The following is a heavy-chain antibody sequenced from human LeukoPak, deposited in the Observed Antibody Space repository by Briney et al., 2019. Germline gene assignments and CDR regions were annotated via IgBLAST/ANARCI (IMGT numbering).Heavy chain of an antibody. Sequence: GESLKISCKGSGYSFTTYWVGWVRQMPGKGLEWMGIIFPGDSDARYSPSFQGQVTISADKSVSTAYLQWSSLKASDTAMYYCARSDSSGGARGIQYWGQGTPVTVSS. CDR2: IFPGDSDA. V-gene: IGHV5-51*01. J-gene: IGHJ1*01. D-gene: IGHD3-22*01. CDR3: ARSDSSGGARGIQY. CDR1: GYSFTTYW.